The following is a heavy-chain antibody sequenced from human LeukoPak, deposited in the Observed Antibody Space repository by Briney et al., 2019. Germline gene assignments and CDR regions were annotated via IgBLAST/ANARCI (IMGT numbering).Heavy chain of an antibody. CDR2: IYSGGST. Sequence: PGGSLRLSCAASGLTVSSNYMSWVRQAPGKGLEWVSVIYSGGSTYYADSVKGRFTISRDNSKNTLYLQMNSLRAEDTAVYYCARVGYDSSGYYYYYYMDVWGKGTTVTVSS. CDR3: ARVGYDSSGYYYYYYMDV. J-gene: IGHJ6*03. V-gene: IGHV3-66*02. D-gene: IGHD3-22*01. CDR1: GLTVSSNY.